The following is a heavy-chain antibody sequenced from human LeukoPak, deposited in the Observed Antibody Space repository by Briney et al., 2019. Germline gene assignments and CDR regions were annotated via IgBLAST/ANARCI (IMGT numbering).Heavy chain of an antibody. D-gene: IGHD3-10*01. J-gene: IGHJ5*02. V-gene: IGHV4-34*01. CDR1: GGSFSGYY. CDR3: ARGITMGSGNWFDP. Sequence: ASETLSLTCAVYGGSFSGYYWSWIRQPPGKGLERIGEINHSGSTNYNPFLKSRVTISVDTSKNQFSLKLSSVTAADTAVYYCARGITMGSGNWFDPWGQGTLVTVSS. CDR2: INHSGST.